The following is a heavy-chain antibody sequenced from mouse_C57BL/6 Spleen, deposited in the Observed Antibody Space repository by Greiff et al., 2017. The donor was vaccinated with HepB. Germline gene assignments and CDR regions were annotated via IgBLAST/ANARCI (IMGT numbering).Heavy chain of an antibody. V-gene: IGHV1-54*01. CDR2: INPGSGGT. J-gene: IGHJ2*01. Sequence: VQLQQSGAELVRPGTSVKVSCKASGYAFTNYLIEWVKQRPGQGLEWIGVINPGSGGTNYNEKFKGKATLTADKSSSTAYMQLSSLTSEDSAVYFCARSTGTLYFDYWGQGTTLTVSS. CDR1: GYAFTNYL. D-gene: IGHD4-1*02. CDR3: ARSTGTLYFDY.